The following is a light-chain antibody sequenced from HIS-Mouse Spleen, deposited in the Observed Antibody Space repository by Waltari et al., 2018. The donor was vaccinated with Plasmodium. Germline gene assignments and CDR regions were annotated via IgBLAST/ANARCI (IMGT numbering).Light chain of an antibody. CDR1: QSVSSSY. J-gene: IGKJ3*01. Sequence: EIVLPQSPGTLSLSPGERATLSCRASQSVSSSYLAWYQQKPGQAPRLLIYGASSRATGIPDRFSGSGSGTDFTLTISRLEPEDFAVYYCQQYYSFPLTFGPGTKVDIK. CDR3: QQYYSFPLT. V-gene: IGKV3-20*01. CDR2: GAS.